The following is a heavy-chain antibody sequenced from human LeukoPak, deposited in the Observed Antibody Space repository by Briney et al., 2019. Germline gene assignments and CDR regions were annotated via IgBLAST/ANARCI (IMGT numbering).Heavy chain of an antibody. CDR3: ASGAYSYYYMDV. CDR2: IYYSGST. Sequence: GSLRLSCAASGFTVSSTYMSWIRQPPGKGLEWIGYIYYSGSTNYNPSLKSRVTISVDTSKNQFSLKLSSVTAADTAVYYCASGAYSYYYMDVWGKGTTVTISS. V-gene: IGHV4-59*02. CDR1: GFTVSSTY. D-gene: IGHD1-26*01. J-gene: IGHJ6*03.